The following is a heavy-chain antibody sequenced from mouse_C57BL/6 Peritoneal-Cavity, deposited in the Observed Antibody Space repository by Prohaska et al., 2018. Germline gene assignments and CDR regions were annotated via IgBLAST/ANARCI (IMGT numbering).Heavy chain of an antibody. J-gene: IGHJ2*01. CDR1: GYTFTDHI. V-gene: IGHV1-11*01. CDR2: IYPVIDAT. D-gene: IGHD2-10*02. CDR3: GRGEYFDY. Sequence: QIQLQQSGAVLASPGASVTLSCTDSGYTFTDHIMNWVKKRPGQGLEWIGRIYPVIDATNYNQKFMDKATCYVYRDSSTVYMVLNSLTSEDTAVDDCGRGEYFDYWGQGTTLTVSS.